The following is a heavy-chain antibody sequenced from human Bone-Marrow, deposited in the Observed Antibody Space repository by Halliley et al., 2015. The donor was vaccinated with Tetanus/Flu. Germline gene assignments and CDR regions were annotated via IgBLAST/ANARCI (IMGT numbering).Heavy chain of an antibody. Sequence: GFVYPADSHPGYTPPFEGQVTFSADTSITTAYLQWSSLKASDTAMYYCARSSVGALDYWGQGTLVTVSS. CDR2: VYPADSHP. J-gene: IGHJ4*02. V-gene: IGHV5-51*01. CDR3: ARSSVGALDY. D-gene: IGHD1-26*01.